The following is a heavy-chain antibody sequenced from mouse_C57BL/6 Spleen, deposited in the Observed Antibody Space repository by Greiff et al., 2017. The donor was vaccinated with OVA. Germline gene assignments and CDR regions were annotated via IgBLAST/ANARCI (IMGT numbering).Heavy chain of an antibody. J-gene: IGHJ1*03. V-gene: IGHV6-6*01. D-gene: IGHD3-3*01. Sequence: EVKVVESGGGLVQPGGSMKLSCAASGFTFSDAWMDWVRQSPEKGLEWVAEIRNKANNHATYYTESVKGRFTISRDDSKSRVYLQMNSLRAEDTGIYYCARGWASYWYFDVWGTGTTVTVSS. CDR2: IRNKANNHAT. CDR1: GFTFSDAW. CDR3: ARGWASYWYFDV.